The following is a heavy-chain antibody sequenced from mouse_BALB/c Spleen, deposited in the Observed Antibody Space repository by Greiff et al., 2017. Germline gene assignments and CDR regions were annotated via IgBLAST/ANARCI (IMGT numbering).Heavy chain of an antibody. D-gene: IGHD2-3*01. CDR2: INPGSGGT. J-gene: IGHJ2*01. Sequence: QVQLQQSGAELVRPGTSVKVSCKASGYAFTNYLIEWVKQRPGQGLEWIGVINPGSGGTNYNEKFKGKATLTADKSSSTAYMQLSSLTSDDSAVYFCARYDTGYFDYWGQGTTLTVSS. CDR3: ARYDTGYFDY. CDR1: GYAFTNYL. V-gene: IGHV1-54*01.